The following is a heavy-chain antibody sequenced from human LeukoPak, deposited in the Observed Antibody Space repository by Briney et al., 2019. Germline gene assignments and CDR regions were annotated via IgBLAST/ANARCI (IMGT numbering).Heavy chain of an antibody. Sequence: PGGSLRLSCAASGFTFSSYSMNWVRQAPGKGLEWVSSISSSSSYIYYADSVKGRFTISRDNAKNSLYLQMNSLRAEDTAVYYCARDRGYFAGTTDYGMDVWGQGTTVTVSS. J-gene: IGHJ6*02. CDR2: ISSSSSYI. CDR1: GFTFSSYS. CDR3: ARDRGYFAGTTDYGMDV. D-gene: IGHD1-7*01. V-gene: IGHV3-21*01.